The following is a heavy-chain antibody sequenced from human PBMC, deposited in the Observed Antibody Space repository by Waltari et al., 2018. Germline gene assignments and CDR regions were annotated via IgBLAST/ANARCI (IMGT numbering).Heavy chain of an antibody. J-gene: IGHJ4*02. CDR3: ARSLRDGSSYPDPIVFDF. V-gene: IGHV3-21*01. Sequence: EMQLLESGGGLVKPGESLRLSCAASGFIFSRYSLNWVRPAPGKGLEWVASISSGSSYIYYADSMRGRFTISRDDANNSVFLQLNGLRVEDTAVYYCARSLRDGSSYPDPIVFDFWGQGNLVTVSS. D-gene: IGHD2-15*01. CDR2: ISSGSSYI. CDR1: GFIFSRYS.